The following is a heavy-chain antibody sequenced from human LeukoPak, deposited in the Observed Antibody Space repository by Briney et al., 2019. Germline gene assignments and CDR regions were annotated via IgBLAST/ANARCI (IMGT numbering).Heavy chain of an antibody. J-gene: IGHJ4*02. Sequence: SETLSLTCTVSGGSISSGSYYWGWIRQPPGKGLEWIGSIYYSGSTYYNPSLKSRVTISRDTSKNQFSLKLISVTAADTAVYFRVRDIGDFVSDNWGQGTLVTVSS. CDR2: IYYSGST. V-gene: IGHV4-39*02. CDR3: VRDIGDFVSDN. D-gene: IGHD2-21*02. CDR1: GGSISSGSYY.